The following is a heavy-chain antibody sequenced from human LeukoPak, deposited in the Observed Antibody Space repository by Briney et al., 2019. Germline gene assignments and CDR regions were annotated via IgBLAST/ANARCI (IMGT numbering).Heavy chain of an antibody. CDR1: GYTFTSYY. Sequence: ASVKVSCKASGYTFTSYYMHWVRQAPGQGLEWMGIINPSGSSTSYAQKFQGRVTMTRDTSTSTVYMELSSLRSEDTAVYYCARGARVLKYCSGGSCYESNWFDPWGQGTLVTVSS. CDR2: INPSGSST. J-gene: IGHJ5*02. V-gene: IGHV1-46*01. CDR3: ARGARVLKYCSGGSCYESNWFDP. D-gene: IGHD2-15*01.